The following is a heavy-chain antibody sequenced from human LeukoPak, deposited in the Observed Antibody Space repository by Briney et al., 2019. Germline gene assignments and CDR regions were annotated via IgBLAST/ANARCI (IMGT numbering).Heavy chain of an antibody. Sequence: SVKVSCKTSGGTFNSSAISWVRQAPGQGLEWLGGIMPLFGTAGYAQKFQGRVTITKDESTRTVYLELTSLTSDDTAVYYCARENYGVPWGQGTLVTVSS. CDR1: GGTFNSSA. CDR3: ARENYGVP. V-gene: IGHV1-69*05. J-gene: IGHJ5*02. CDR2: IMPLFGTA. D-gene: IGHD4-17*01.